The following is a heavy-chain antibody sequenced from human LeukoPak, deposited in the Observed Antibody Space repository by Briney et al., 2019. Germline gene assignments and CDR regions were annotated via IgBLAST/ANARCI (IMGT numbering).Heavy chain of an antibody. CDR3: AKDKGPGIAVAGY. V-gene: IGHV3-48*01. Sequence: GGSLRLSCAASGFTFSSYSMNWVRQAPGKGLEWVSYISSSSSTIYYADSVKGRFTISRDNAKNSLYLQMNSLRAEDTAVYYCAKDKGPGIAVAGYWGQGTLVTVSS. CDR1: GFTFSSYS. D-gene: IGHD6-19*01. CDR2: ISSSSSTI. J-gene: IGHJ4*02.